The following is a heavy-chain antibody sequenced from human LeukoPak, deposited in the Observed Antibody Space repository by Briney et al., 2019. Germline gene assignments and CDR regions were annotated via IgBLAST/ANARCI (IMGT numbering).Heavy chain of an antibody. V-gene: IGHV3-30*18. Sequence: GRSLRLSCAASGFTFDTYGMHWVRQAPGKGLEWVAVISHDGVDKYYADSVKGRFTISRDNSKNTLYLQMNSLRAEDTAVYYCAKDKGGGCFDYWGQGTLVTVSS. CDR2: ISHDGVDK. D-gene: IGHD6-19*01. J-gene: IGHJ4*02. CDR1: GFTFDTYG. CDR3: AKDKGGGCFDY.